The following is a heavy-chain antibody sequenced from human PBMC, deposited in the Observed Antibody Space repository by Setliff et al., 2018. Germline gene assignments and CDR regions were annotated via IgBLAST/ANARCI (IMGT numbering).Heavy chain of an antibody. Sequence: SETLSLTCAVYGESFSGHYWSWIRQPPGKGLEWIGYIQKRGSTTTKYNPSLGSRISMSIDMSKNQFSLQLSSVSDGDTAVYYCARDQFSSGWYGPPESYFDCWGQGIQVTVSS. CDR3: ARDQFSSGWYGPPESYFDC. V-gene: IGHV4-59*11. CDR1: GESFSGHY. J-gene: IGHJ4*02. CDR2: IQKRGSTTT. D-gene: IGHD6-19*01.